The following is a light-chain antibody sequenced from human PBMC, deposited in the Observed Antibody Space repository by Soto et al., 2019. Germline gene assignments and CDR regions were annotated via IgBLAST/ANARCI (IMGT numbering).Light chain of an antibody. CDR1: QSVSSN. V-gene: IGKV3-20*01. Sequence: EIVMTQSPATLSVSPGARATLSCRSSQSVSSNLAWYQQKPGQAPRLLIYGASSRATGIPDRFSGSGSGTDFTLTISRLEPEDFAVYYCQQYGSSPPWTFGQGTKVEIK. CDR2: GAS. J-gene: IGKJ1*01. CDR3: QQYGSSPPWT.